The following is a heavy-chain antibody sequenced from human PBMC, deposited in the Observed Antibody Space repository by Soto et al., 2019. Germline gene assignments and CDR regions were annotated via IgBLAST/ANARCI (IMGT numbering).Heavy chain of an antibody. J-gene: IGHJ3*02. CDR3: ARGSSSGKYRTYDAFDI. V-gene: IGHV1-2*04. D-gene: IGHD1-26*01. CDR2: INPNSGGT. CDR1: GYTFSGYY. Sequence: ASVKVSCKASGYTFSGYYIHWVRQAPGQGLEWMGWINPNSGGTNYAQKFQGWVTMTRDTSISTAYMELSRLRSDDTAVYYCARGSSSGKYRTYDAFDIWGQATMVNVS.